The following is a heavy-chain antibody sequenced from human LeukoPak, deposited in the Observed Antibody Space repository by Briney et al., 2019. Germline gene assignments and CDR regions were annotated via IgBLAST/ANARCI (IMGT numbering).Heavy chain of an antibody. CDR3: ARDRMGSSPLDY. J-gene: IGHJ4*02. D-gene: IGHD6-6*01. CDR2: INPNSGGT. CDR1: GYTFTGYY. Sequence: ASVKVSCKASGYTFTGYYMHWVRQAPGQGLEWMGWINPNSGGTNYAQKLQGRVTMTTDTSTSTAYMELRSLRSDDTAVYYCARDRMGSSPLDYWGQGTLVTVSS. V-gene: IGHV1-2*02.